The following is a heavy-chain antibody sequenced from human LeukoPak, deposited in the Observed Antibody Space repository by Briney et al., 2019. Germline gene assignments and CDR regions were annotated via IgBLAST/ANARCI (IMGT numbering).Heavy chain of an antibody. CDR3: ARVLVYDFWTSQDYYMDV. J-gene: IGHJ6*03. D-gene: IGHD3-3*01. CDR1: GGSVSTYY. V-gene: IGHV4-4*07. Sequence: SQTLSLTCTVSGGSVSTYYWSWIRQPAGKGLEWIGRVHSSGSTNYNPSLKSRVTMSVDTSKSQFSLKVSSVTAADTAVYYCARVLVYDFWTSQDYYMDVWGKGTTVTVSS. CDR2: VHSSGST.